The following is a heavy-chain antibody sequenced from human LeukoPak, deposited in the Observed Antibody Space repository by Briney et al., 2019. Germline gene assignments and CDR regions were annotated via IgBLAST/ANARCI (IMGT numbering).Heavy chain of an antibody. Sequence: SGASLRLSCAASGIILSNYAMHWVRQGPGKGRECISTISSDGGSPYYANSVKGRFTISRDNSKNTPYLQMGSLRAEDMAVYYCARGRQGAKTRYFDLWGRGTRVTVS. D-gene: IGHD1-26*01. CDR2: ISSDGGSP. CDR3: ARGRQGAKTRYFDL. CDR1: GIILSNYA. J-gene: IGHJ2*01. V-gene: IGHV3-64*01.